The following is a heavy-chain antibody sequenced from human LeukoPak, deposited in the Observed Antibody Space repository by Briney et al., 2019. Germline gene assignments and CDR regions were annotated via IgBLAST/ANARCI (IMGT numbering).Heavy chain of an antibody. J-gene: IGHJ4*02. Sequence: PSETLSLTCTVSGGSISRYYWSWIRQPPGEGLEWIGYIYYSGSTNYNPSLKSRVTISVDTSKNQFSLKLSSVTAADTAVYYCARDPTTVTKYFDYWGQGTLVTVSS. CDR2: IYYSGST. CDR1: GGSISRYY. CDR3: ARDPTTVTKYFDY. D-gene: IGHD4-17*01. V-gene: IGHV4-59*12.